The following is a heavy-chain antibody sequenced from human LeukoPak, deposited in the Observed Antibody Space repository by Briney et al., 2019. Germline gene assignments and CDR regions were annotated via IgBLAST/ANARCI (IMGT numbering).Heavy chain of an antibody. J-gene: IGHJ4*02. V-gene: IGHV3-48*01. CDR3: ARGAYYYEH. CDR2: ISSSSSTI. D-gene: IGHD3-22*01. Sequence: GGSLRLSCAASGFTFSSHSMNWVRQAPGKGLEWVSYISSSSSTIYYADSVKGRFTISRDNAKNSLYLQMNSLIAEDTAVYYCARGAYYYEHWGPGTLVTVSS. CDR1: GFTFSSHS.